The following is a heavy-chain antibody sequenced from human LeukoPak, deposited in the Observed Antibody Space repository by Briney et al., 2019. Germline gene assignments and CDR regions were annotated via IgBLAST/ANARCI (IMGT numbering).Heavy chain of an antibody. D-gene: IGHD1-14*01. CDR3: AKSRAPTAAPDAFDF. J-gene: IGHJ3*01. CDR2: ISGSGGST. Sequence: PGGSLRLSCAASGFTFSSYAMSWVRQAPGKGLEWVSAISGSGGSTYYADSVKGRFTISRDNSKNSLYLQMNRLRVGDTAFYYCAKSRAPTAAPDAFDFWGHGTMVTVSS. V-gene: IGHV3-23*01. CDR1: GFTFSSYA.